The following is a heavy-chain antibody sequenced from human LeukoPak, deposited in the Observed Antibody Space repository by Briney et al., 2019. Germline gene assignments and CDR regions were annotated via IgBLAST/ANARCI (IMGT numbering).Heavy chain of an antibody. D-gene: IGHD4-17*01. V-gene: IGHV3-49*04. Sequence: PGGSLRLSCTPSGFTFGDYRINWVRQAPGKGLEWVGVIRGKASGGTTDYAASVKGRFTISRDDSKSIAYLQMSSLKIEDTAVYYCARDLGTTETGDDYWGQGTPVTVSS. CDR3: ARDLGTTETGDDY. CDR1: GFTFGDYR. J-gene: IGHJ4*02. CDR2: IRGKASGGTT.